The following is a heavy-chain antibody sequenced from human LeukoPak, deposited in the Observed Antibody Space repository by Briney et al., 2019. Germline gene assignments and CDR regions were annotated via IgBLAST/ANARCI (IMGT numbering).Heavy chain of an antibody. D-gene: IGHD3-9*01. CDR2: IRSKAYGGTT. Sequence: GGSLRLSCTASGFTFGDYAMSWVRQAPGKGLEWVGFIRSKAYGGTTEYAASVKGRFTISRDDSKNTLYLQMNSLKTEDTAVYYCTTDDDILTGYRSWGQGTLVTVSS. V-gene: IGHV3-49*04. J-gene: IGHJ5*02. CDR3: TTDDDILTGYRS. CDR1: GFTFGDYA.